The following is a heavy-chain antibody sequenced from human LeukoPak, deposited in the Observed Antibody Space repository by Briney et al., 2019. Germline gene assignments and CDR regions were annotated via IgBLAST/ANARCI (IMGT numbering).Heavy chain of an antibody. D-gene: IGHD1-26*01. Sequence: SETLSLTCAVYGGSFSGYYWSWIRQPPGKGLEWIEEINHSGSTNYNPSLKSRVTISVDTSKNQFSLKLSSVTAADTAVYYCARGVKWELLLDPWGQGTLVTVSS. CDR3: ARGVKWELLLDP. V-gene: IGHV4-34*01. J-gene: IGHJ5*02. CDR1: GGSFSGYY. CDR2: INHSGST.